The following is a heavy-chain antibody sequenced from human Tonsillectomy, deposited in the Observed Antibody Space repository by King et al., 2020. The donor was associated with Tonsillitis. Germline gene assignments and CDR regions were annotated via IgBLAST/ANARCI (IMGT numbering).Heavy chain of an antibody. CDR3: ARETPYYYDNSGYYPGYFDL. V-gene: IGHV3-33*08. CDR2: IWYDGSNK. Sequence: VQLVESGGGVVQPGRSLRLSCAASGFTFSSYGMHWVRQAPGKGLGWVALIWYDGSNKYYADSVKGRFTISRDTSKNTLYLQMNSLRAEDTAVYYCARETPYYYDNSGYYPGYFDLWGRGTLAT. D-gene: IGHD3-22*01. J-gene: IGHJ2*01. CDR1: GFTFSSYG.